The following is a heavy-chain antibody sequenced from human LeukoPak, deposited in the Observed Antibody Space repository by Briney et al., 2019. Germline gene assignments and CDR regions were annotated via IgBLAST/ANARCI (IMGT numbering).Heavy chain of an antibody. CDR2: IYYSGST. CDR1: GGSISSYY. Sequence: SETLSLTCTVSGGSISSYYWSWIRQPPGRGLEWIGYIYYSGSTNYNPSLKSRVTISVDTSKSQFSLKLSSVTAADTAVYYCARLLDIVVVPAEYYFDYWGQGTLVTVSS. J-gene: IGHJ4*02. D-gene: IGHD2-2*03. V-gene: IGHV4-59*08. CDR3: ARLLDIVVVPAEYYFDY.